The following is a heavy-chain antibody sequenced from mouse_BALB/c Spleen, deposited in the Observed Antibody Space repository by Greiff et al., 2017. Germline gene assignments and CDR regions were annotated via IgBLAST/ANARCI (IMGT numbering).Heavy chain of an antibody. CDR1: GYTFTSYW. Sequence: VQLQQSGAELVKPGASVKMSCKASGYTFTSYWMHWVKQRPGQGLEWIGVIDPSDSYTSYNQKFKGKATLTVDTSSSTAYMQLSSLTSEDSAVYYCTRLEEKLGRNYWGQGTTLTVSS. D-gene: IGHD4-1*01. CDR3: TRLEEKLGRNY. V-gene: IGHV1S127*01. CDR2: IDPSDSYT. J-gene: IGHJ2*01.